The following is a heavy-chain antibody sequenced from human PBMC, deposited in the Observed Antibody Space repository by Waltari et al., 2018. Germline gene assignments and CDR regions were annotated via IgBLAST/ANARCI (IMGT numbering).Heavy chain of an antibody. CDR2: ISFEVSTK. J-gene: IGHJ4*02. D-gene: IGHD6-13*01. V-gene: IGHV3-30*04. Sequence: IHWVRQAPGKGLGWVALISFEVSTKDDVDPVKGRFTISRDNSRNTVHLEMDNLRSDDTALYYCARETYSSRALDNWGQGTLVTVSS. CDR3: ARETYSSRALDN.